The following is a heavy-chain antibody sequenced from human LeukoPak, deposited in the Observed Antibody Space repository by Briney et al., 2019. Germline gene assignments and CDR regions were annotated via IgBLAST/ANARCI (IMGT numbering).Heavy chain of an antibody. CDR1: GFTFNSYW. V-gene: IGHV3-7*03. CDR2: INHNGNVN. J-gene: IGHJ6*02. CDR3: ARGGGLDV. Sequence: GGSLRLSCAASGFTFNSYWMNWARQAPGKGLEWVASINHNGNVNYYVDSVKGRFTISRDNAKNSLYLQMSNLRAEDTAVYFCARGGGLDVWGQGATVTVSS. D-gene: IGHD3-16*01.